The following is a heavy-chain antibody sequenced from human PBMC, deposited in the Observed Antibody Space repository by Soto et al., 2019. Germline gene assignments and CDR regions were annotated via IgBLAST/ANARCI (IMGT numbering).Heavy chain of an antibody. Sequence: QVQLVQSGAEVKKPGSSVKVSCKASGGTFSSYAISWVRQAPEQGLEWMGGIIPIFGTANYAQKFQGRVTITADESTSTAYMELSSLRSEDTAVYYCASPRGELLHYYYGMDVWGQGTTVTVSS. V-gene: IGHV1-69*01. CDR1: GGTFSSYA. CDR3: ASPRGELLHYYYGMDV. J-gene: IGHJ6*02. CDR2: IIPIFGTA. D-gene: IGHD1-26*01.